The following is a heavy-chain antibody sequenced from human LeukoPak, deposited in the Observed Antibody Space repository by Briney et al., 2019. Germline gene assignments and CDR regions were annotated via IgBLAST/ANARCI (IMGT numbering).Heavy chain of an antibody. CDR1: GGSISSSSYY. D-gene: IGHD1-26*01. CDR2: IYYSGST. V-gene: IGHV4-39*07. Sequence: SETLSLTCTVSGGSISSSSYYWGWIRQPPGKGLEWIGSIYYSGSTNYNPSLKSRVTISVDTSKNQFSLKLSSVTAADTAVYYCAHGSYYGYFDYWGQGTLVTVSS. J-gene: IGHJ4*02. CDR3: AHGSYYGYFDY.